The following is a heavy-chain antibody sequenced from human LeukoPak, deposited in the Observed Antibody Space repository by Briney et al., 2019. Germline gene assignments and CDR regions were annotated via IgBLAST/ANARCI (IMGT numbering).Heavy chain of an antibody. Sequence: SETLSLTRAVSGGPITSGGYSWSWIRQHPGKGLEWIGDIHYSGSTGYNPSLKRRVSISVDTSKNQFSLKLNSVTAADTAVYYCAREGIARNATAMNWFHPWGQGTLVTVSS. CDR2: IHYSGST. V-gene: IGHV4-31*11. CDR1: GGPITSGGYS. D-gene: IGHD1-14*01. CDR3: AREGIARNATAMNWFHP. J-gene: IGHJ5*02.